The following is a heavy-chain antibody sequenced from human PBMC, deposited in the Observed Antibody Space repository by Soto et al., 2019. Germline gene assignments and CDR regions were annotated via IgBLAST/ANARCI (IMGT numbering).Heavy chain of an antibody. CDR2: ISYDGSNK. V-gene: IGHV3-30*03. Sequence: RLSCAASGFTFSSYDMHCVRQAPGKGLEWVAVISYDGSNKYYADSVKGRFTISRDNSKNTLYLQMNSLRAEDTAVYYCAIGVVDYYDSNGYYSPFDYWGQGTLVTVSS. CDR3: AIGVVDYYDSNGYYSPFDY. J-gene: IGHJ4*02. D-gene: IGHD3-22*01. CDR1: GFTFSSYD.